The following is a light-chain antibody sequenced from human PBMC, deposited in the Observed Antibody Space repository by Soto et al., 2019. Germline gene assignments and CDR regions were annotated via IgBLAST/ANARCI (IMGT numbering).Light chain of an antibody. J-gene: IGKJ1*01. CDR3: QQFDRSLPSWT. CDR1: QSVSSNC. V-gene: IGKV3-20*01. CDR2: GAS. Sequence: ETVLTQSPGTLSLSPGERATLSCRASQSVSSNCLAWYQHIPGQAPRLLIYGASTRATGIPDRFSGSGSGTDFTLTISRLEPEDFAVYYCQQFDRSLPSWTFGQGTKVE.